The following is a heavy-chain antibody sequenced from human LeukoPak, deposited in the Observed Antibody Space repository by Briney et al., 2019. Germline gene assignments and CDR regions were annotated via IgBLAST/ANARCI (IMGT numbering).Heavy chain of an antibody. D-gene: IGHD2-2*01. CDR2: IRYDGDNK. Sequence: GGSVRLSCVASGFTFSIYRIHWVRQAPGKALEGVAFIRYDGDNKHYAHSVKGRFTISRDNSKSTLYLQMNSLRAEDTALYYCAKDRRYCSSTSCYFRSDYYYGMDVWGQGTTVTVSS. V-gene: IGHV3-30*02. CDR3: AKDRRYCSSTSCYFRSDYYYGMDV. J-gene: IGHJ6*02. CDR1: GFTFSIYR.